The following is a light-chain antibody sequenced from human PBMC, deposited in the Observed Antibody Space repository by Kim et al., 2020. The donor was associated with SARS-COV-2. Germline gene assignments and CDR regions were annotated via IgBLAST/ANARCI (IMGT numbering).Light chain of an antibody. J-gene: IGKJ5*01. CDR3: QQYGNSPST. CDR2: GAS. CDR1: QSVSSS. Sequence: LSPGERATRACRASQSVSSSLAWYQQKPGQAPRLLIHGASSRTTGIPDRFSGSGSGTDFTLTISRLEPEDFAVYYCQQYGNSPSTFGQGTRLEIK. V-gene: IGKV3-20*01.